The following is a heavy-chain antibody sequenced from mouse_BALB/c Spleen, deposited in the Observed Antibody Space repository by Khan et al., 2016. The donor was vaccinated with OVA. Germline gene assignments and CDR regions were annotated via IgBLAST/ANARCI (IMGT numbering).Heavy chain of an antibody. CDR1: GITFSSYS. J-gene: IGHJ3*01. CDR2: ISSGGDYT. D-gene: IGHD4-1*01. CDR3: ASHLTGSFAY. Sequence: EVELVESGGDLVKPGGSLKLSCAASGITFSSYSMSWVRQTPDKRLEWVATISSGGDYTYYPDNVKGRFTISRDNAKNTLYLQMSSLKSEDTAMYYCASHLTGSFAYWGQGTLVTVSA. V-gene: IGHV5-6*01.